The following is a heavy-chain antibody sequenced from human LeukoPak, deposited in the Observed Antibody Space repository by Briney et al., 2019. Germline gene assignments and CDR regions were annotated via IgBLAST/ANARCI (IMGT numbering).Heavy chain of an antibody. D-gene: IGHD3-10*01. CDR2: IRYDGSNK. Sequence: QPGGSLRLSCVASGFTFTDYAFNWVRQAPGKGLEWVAFIRYDGSNKYYADSVKGRFTISRDNSKNTLYLQMNSLRAEDTAVYYCAEDFFGSGSYSFDPWGQGTLVTVSS. V-gene: IGHV3-30*02. J-gene: IGHJ5*02. CDR1: GFTFTDYA. CDR3: AEDFFGSGSYSFDP.